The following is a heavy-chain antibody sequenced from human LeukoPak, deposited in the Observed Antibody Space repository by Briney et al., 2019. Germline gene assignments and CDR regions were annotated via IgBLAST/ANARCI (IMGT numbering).Heavy chain of an antibody. CDR1: GYTFTSYY. D-gene: IGHD3-10*01. CDR3: ARNHYYDSGSYARMHIRFDP. V-gene: IGHV1-46*01. J-gene: IGHJ5*02. Sequence: ASVKVSCKASGYTFTSYYMHWVRQAPGQGLEWMGIINPSGGSTSYAQKFQGRVTMTRDMSTSTVYMELSSLRSEDTAVYYCARNHYYDSGSYARMHIRFDPWGQGTLVTVSS. CDR2: INPSGGST.